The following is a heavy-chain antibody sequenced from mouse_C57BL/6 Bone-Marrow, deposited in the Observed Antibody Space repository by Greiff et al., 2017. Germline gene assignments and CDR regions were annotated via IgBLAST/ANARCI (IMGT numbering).Heavy chain of an antibody. CDR2: IHPNSGST. CDR1: GYTFTSYW. Sequence: QVQLQQPGAELVKPGASVKLSCKASGYTFTSYWMHWVKQRPGQGLEWIGMIHPNSGSTNYNEKFKSKATLTVDKSSSTAYMQLSSLTSEDSAVYYCERRGIYYGYDDAMDYGGQGTSVTVSA. CDR3: ERRGIYYGYDDAMDY. V-gene: IGHV1-64*01. J-gene: IGHJ4*01. D-gene: IGHD2-2*01.